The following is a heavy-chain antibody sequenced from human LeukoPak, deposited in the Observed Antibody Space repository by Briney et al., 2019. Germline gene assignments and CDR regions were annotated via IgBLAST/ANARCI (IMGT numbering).Heavy chain of an antibody. V-gene: IGHV4-4*07. CDR2: IYTSGST. Sequence: SETLSLTCTVSGGSISSYYWSWIRQPAGKGLEWIGRIYTSGSTNYNPSLKSRVTMSVDTSKNQFSLKLSSVTAADTAVYYCARHAPRIAARGDYWYFDLWGRGTLVTVSS. D-gene: IGHD6-6*01. CDR3: ARHAPRIAARGDYWYFDL. CDR1: GGSISSYY. J-gene: IGHJ2*01.